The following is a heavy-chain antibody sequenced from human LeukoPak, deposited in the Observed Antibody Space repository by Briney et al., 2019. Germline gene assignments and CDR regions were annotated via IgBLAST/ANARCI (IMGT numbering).Heavy chain of an antibody. Sequence: SETLSLTCAVYAGSFSGYYWSWIRQPPGKGLEWIGEINHSGSTNYNPSLKSLVTISVDTSKNQFSLKLSSVTAADTAVYYCARGGITIFGVVIILNWFDPWGQGTLVTVSS. CDR1: AGSFSGYY. D-gene: IGHD3-3*01. V-gene: IGHV4-34*01. CDR3: ARGGITIFGVVIILNWFDP. J-gene: IGHJ5*02. CDR2: INHSGST.